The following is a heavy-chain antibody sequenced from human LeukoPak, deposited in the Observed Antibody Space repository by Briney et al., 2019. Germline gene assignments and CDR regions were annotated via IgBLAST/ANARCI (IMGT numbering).Heavy chain of an antibody. D-gene: IGHD3-16*01. V-gene: IGHV1-18*01. Sequence: GASVKVSCKASGYTFTSYGISWVRQAPGQGLEWMGWISAYNGNTNYAQKLQGRVTMTTDTSTSTAYMELRSLRSDDTAVYYCAKDALVKRDYFRLGYFDYWGQGTLVTVSS. J-gene: IGHJ4*02. CDR3: AKDALVKRDYFRLGYFDY. CDR2: ISAYNGNT. CDR1: GYTFTSYG.